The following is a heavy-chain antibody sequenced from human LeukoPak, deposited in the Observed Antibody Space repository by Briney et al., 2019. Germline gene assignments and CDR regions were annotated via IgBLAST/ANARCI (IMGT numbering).Heavy chain of an antibody. D-gene: IGHD4-17*01. CDR1: GFTFSTYA. CDR2: ISSSGRYT. J-gene: IGHJ4*02. V-gene: IGHV3-21*01. CDR3: ARTLTTTYS. Sequence: PGGSLRLSCAASGFTFSTYAMSWVRQAPGKGLEWVSAISSSGRYTYYADSVKGRFTISRDNAKNSLYLQMNSLRVEDTAVYYCARTLTTTYSWGQGTLVTVSS.